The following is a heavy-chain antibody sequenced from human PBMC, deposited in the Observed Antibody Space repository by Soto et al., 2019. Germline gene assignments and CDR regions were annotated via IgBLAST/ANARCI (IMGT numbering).Heavy chain of an antibody. Sequence: SETLSLTCAVYGGSFSGYYWSWIRQPPGKGLEWIGEINHSGSTNYNPSLKSRVTISVDTSKNQFSLKLSSVTAADTAVYYCARAVLRFLEWLPGTEYYFDYWGQGTLVTVSS. J-gene: IGHJ4*02. D-gene: IGHD3-3*01. CDR3: ARAVLRFLEWLPGTEYYFDY. CDR2: INHSGST. V-gene: IGHV4-34*01. CDR1: GGSFSGYY.